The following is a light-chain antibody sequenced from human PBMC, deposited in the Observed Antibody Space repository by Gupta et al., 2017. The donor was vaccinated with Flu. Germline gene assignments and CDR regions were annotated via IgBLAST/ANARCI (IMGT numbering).Light chain of an antibody. Sequence: IVLTQSPGTLSLSPGERATLSCRASQTISTNYLAWKQQKPGQAPSLLIYGTANRATGLPDRFSGSGSGTDFTLTIDRLEPEDSAVYYCQQGGTIRSFGGGTRVEIK. CDR2: GTA. V-gene: IGKV3-20*01. J-gene: IGKJ4*01. CDR1: QTISTNY. CDR3: QQGGTIRS.